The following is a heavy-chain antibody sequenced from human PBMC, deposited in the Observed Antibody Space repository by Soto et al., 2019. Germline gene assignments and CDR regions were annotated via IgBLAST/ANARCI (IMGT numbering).Heavy chain of an antibody. CDR1: GGSISSGGYY. CDR2: IYYSGST. D-gene: IGHD2-15*01. J-gene: IGHJ4*02. V-gene: IGHV4-31*03. Sequence: QVQLQESGPGLVKPSQTLSLTCTVSGGSISSGGYYWSWIRQHPGKGLEWIGYIYYSGSTYHNPSLKSRVTISVDTSKNQFSLKLSSVTAADTAVYYCARERGVVAARKIDYWGQGTLVTVSS. CDR3: ARERGVVAARKIDY.